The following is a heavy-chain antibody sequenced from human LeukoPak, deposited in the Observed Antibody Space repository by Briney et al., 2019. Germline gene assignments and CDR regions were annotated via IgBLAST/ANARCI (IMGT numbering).Heavy chain of an antibody. CDR2: IKQDGSQK. CDR1: GVTFSSYW. CDR3: VKEVHGESRPDS. V-gene: IGHV3-7*01. Sequence: PGGSLRLSCAASGVTFSSYWMNWVRQFPGKGLEWLANIKQDGSQKYYVDSVKGRFTISRDNAKNTLYLQMNSLRVEDTAVYYCVKEVHGESRPDSWGQGTLVTVSS. D-gene: IGHD3-10*01. J-gene: IGHJ5*01.